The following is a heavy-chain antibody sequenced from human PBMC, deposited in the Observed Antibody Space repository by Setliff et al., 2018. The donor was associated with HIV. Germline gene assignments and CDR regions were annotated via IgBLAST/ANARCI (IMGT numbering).Heavy chain of an antibody. J-gene: IGHJ4*02. CDR1: GLTLSTYS. V-gene: IGHV3-23*05. Sequence: GGSLRLSCAASGLTLSTYSMSWVRQAPGKGLQWVSAIDPTGTYTYYADAVKGRFTISRDNFRNTLCLQMNSLTAEDSARYYCAKVDDGQCNTFNCRDFDYWGRGTLVTVSS. CDR2: IDPTGTYT. D-gene: IGHD1-1*01. CDR3: AKVDDGQCNTFNCRDFDY.